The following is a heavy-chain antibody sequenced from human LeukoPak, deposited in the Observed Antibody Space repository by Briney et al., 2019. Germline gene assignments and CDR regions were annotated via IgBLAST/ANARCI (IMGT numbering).Heavy chain of an antibody. CDR2: VHYSGSA. V-gene: IGHV4-39*01. CDR1: GGSISSSKSHY. CDR3: ARHFWYGGTYPDAFDI. D-gene: IGHD1-26*01. J-gene: IGHJ3*02. Sequence: SETLSLTCTVSGGSISSSKSHYWGWIRQPPGKGLEWIGSVHYSGSAYYNPSLESRVTISVDTSKKQFSLRLSSLTASDTAMYYCARHFWYGGTYPDAFDIWGQGTMVTVSS.